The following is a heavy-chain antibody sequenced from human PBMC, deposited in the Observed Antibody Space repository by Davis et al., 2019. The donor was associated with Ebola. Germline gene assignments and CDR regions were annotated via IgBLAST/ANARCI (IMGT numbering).Heavy chain of an antibody. CDR1: GFTFSSYG. J-gene: IGHJ6*02. D-gene: IGHD2-15*01. Sequence: GESLKISCAASGFTFSSYGMHWVRQAPGKGLEWVAVIWYDGSNKYYADSVKGRFIISRDNAKNSLYLQMNSLRDEDTAVYFCARGGKLPVGYYYYGMDVWGQGTTVTVSS. CDR2: IWYDGSNK. CDR3: ARGGKLPVGYYYYGMDV. V-gene: IGHV3-33*08.